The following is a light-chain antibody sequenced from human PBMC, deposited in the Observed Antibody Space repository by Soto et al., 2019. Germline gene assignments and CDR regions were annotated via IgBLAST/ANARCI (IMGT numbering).Light chain of an antibody. Sequence: QSVLTQPPSASGTPGQRVTISCSGSSSNIGSNTVNWYQQLPGTAPKLLIYSNNQRPSGVPDRFSGSKSGTSASLAISGLQSEDEADYYCAEWDDRLNGPGYVFGTGTKVTVL. CDR3: AEWDDRLNGPGYV. CDR1: SSNIGSNT. V-gene: IGLV1-44*01. J-gene: IGLJ1*01. CDR2: SNN.